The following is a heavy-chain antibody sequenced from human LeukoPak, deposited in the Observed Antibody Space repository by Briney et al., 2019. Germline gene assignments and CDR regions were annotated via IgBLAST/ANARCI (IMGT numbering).Heavy chain of an antibody. CDR2: ISSSGSTI. J-gene: IGHJ4*02. CDR3: AKDFWAGRYFDY. Sequence: GGSLRLSCAASGFTFSDYYMSWIRQAPGKGLEWVSYISSSGSTIYYADSVKGRFTISRDNAKNSLYLQMNSLRAEDTAVYYCAKDFWAGRYFDYWGQGTLVTVSS. V-gene: IGHV3-11*01. D-gene: IGHD3-3*01. CDR1: GFTFSDYY.